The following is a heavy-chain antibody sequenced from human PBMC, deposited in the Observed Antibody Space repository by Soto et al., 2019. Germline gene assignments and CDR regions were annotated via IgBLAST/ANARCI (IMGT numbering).Heavy chain of an antibody. CDR3: ARGGLITIFGVVIPQLDYYGMDV. CDR2: INPNSGGT. D-gene: IGHD3-3*01. CDR1: GYTFTGYY. J-gene: IGHJ6*02. Sequence: ASVKVSCKASGYTFTGYYMHWVRQAPGQGLEWMGWINPNSGGTNYAQKFQGRVTMTRDTSISTAYMELSRLRSDDTAVYYCARGGLITIFGVVIPQLDYYGMDVWGQGTTVTVSS. V-gene: IGHV1-2*02.